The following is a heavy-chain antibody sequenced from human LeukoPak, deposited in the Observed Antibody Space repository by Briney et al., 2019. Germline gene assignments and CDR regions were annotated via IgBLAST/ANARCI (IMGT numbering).Heavy chain of an antibody. D-gene: IGHD3-22*01. J-gene: IGHJ5*02. CDR3: ARDGYYYDSSGYLNWFDP. Sequence: ASVKVSCKASGYTFTSYYMHWVRQAPGQGLEWMGIINPSGGSTSYAQKFQGRLTMTRDMSTSTVYMELSSLRSEDTAVYYCARDGYYYDSSGYLNWFDPWGQGTLVTVSS. CDR2: INPSGGST. CDR1: GYTFTSYY. V-gene: IGHV1-46*01.